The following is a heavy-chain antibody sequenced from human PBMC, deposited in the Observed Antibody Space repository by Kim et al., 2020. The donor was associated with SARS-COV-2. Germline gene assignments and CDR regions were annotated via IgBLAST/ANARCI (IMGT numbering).Heavy chain of an antibody. D-gene: IGHD3-9*01. Sequence: NYTPSLKSRVTISVDTSKNQFALMLSSVTAADTAVYYCVVLRYFDGSFDYWGQGTLVTVSS. CDR3: VVLRYFDGSFDY. J-gene: IGHJ4*02. V-gene: IGHV4-59*01.